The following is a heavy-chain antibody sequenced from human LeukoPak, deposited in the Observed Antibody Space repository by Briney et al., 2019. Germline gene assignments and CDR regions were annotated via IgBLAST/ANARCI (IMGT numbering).Heavy chain of an antibody. Sequence: PGGSLRLSCAASGFTFSSYEMNWVRQAPGKGLEWVSYISSSGSTIYYADSVKGRFTISRDNAKNSLYLQMNSLRAEDTAVYYCARDPSLEWGWYFDYWGQGTLVTVSS. CDR2: ISSSGSTI. CDR1: GFTFSSYE. J-gene: IGHJ4*02. D-gene: IGHD3-3*01. V-gene: IGHV3-48*03. CDR3: ARDPSLEWGWYFDY.